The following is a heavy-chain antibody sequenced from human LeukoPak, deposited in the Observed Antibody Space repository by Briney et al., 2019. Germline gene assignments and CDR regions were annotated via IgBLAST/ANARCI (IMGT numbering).Heavy chain of an antibody. V-gene: IGHV4-59*08. J-gene: IGHJ6*03. CDR2: IYYSGST. Sequence: PSETLSLTCTVSGGSISSYYWSWIRQPPGKGLEWIGYIYYSGSTNYNPSLKSRVTISVDTSKNQFSLKLSSVTAADTAVYYCARGSSGWYLGAYYYYYMDVWGKGTTVTVSS. D-gene: IGHD6-19*01. CDR3: ARGSSGWYLGAYYYYYMDV. CDR1: GGSISSYY.